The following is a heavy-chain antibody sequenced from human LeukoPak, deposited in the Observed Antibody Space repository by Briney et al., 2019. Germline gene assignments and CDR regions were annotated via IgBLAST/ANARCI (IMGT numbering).Heavy chain of an antibody. CDR2: INTNGRT. CDR1: GGSIRDYQ. V-gene: IGHV4-4*09. J-gene: IGHJ4*02. CDR3: ATSYDYKVAPFDI. Sequence: SSETLSLTCAVSGGSIRDYQWSWLRQPPGKGLEWIEHINTNGRTDYNPSLRSRLTFSVDTSRDQFSLKLSSVTAADTAMYYCATSYDYKVAPFDIGGQGPLVTVSS. D-gene: IGHD5-12*01.